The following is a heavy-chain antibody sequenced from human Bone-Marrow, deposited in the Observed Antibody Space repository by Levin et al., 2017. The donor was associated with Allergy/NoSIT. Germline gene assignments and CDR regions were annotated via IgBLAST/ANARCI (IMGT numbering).Heavy chain of an antibody. J-gene: IGHJ6*02. V-gene: IGHV7-4-1*02. CDR1: GYTFTSYA. Sequence: ASVKVSCKASGYTFTSYAMNWVRQAPGQGLEWMGWINTNTGNPTYAQGFTGRFVFSLDTSVSTAYLQISSLKAEDTAVYYCARGLGVIGYCSSTSPVVMDVWGQGTTVTVSS. D-gene: IGHD2-2*01. CDR3: ARGLGVIGYCSSTSPVVMDV. CDR2: INTNTGNP.